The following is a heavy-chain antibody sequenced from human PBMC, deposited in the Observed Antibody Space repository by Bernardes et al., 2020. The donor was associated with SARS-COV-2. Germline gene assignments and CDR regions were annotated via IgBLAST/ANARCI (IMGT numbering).Heavy chain of an antibody. D-gene: IGHD6-19*01. CDR2: ITGSDDTT. J-gene: IGHJ4*02. V-gene: IGHV3-23*01. CDR1: GFTCSSYA. CDR3: AKERRYNSAWYPIQFDY. Sequence: AGSRSLACAASGFTCSSYAMTWVRQAPGKGLEWVSAITGSDDTTYYADSLKGRFTISRDNSKNTLYLHMNSLRAEDTAVYYCAKERRYNSAWYPIQFDYWGQGTLVTVSS.